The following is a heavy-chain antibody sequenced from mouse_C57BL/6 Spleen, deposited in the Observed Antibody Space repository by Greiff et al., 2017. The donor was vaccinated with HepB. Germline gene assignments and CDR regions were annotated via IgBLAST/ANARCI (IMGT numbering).Heavy chain of an antibody. CDR2: IRNKAKGYTT. D-gene: IGHD2-10*01. CDR3: ARYTTYYVYAMDY. V-gene: IGHV7-3*01. Sequence: DVQLQESGGGLVQPGGSLSLSCAASGFTFTDYYMSWVRQPPGKALEWLGFIRNKAKGYTTEYSASVKGRFTISRDNSQSILYLQMNALRAEDSATYYCARYTTYYVYAMDYWGQGTSVTVSS. J-gene: IGHJ4*01. CDR1: GFTFTDYY.